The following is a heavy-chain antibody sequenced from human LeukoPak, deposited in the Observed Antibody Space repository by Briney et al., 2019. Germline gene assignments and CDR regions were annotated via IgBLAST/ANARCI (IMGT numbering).Heavy chain of an antibody. J-gene: IGHJ6*03. Sequence: SETLSLTCTVSGGSISSDSYYWGWIRQPPGKGLEWMGNIYYSGNTYYNPSLKSRVTISVDTSKNQFSLRLSSVTAADTAVYYCARGRRYFDRGYYYHYYYMGVWGKGTTVTVSS. CDR2: IYYSGNT. CDR3: ARGRRYFDRGYYYHYYYMGV. D-gene: IGHD3-9*01. CDR1: GGSISSDSYY. V-gene: IGHV4-39*07.